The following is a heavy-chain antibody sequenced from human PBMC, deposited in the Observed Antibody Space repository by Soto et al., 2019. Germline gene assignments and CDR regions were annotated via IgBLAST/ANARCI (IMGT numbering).Heavy chain of an antibody. V-gene: IGHV3-23*05. D-gene: IGHD1-20*01. CDR1: GFNFRAYA. CDR3: TKRPMCARDCWYFDD. Sequence: EVRLLESGGGSEQPGGSLRLSCEASGFNFRAYAMYWVRQAPGKGREWVSAIDDENIAYYADSVKGRFIITRDNSRNTLYLQMDGLRVEDTAIYFCTKRPMCARDCWYFDDWGQGTLVTVSS. CDR2: IDDENIA. J-gene: IGHJ4*02.